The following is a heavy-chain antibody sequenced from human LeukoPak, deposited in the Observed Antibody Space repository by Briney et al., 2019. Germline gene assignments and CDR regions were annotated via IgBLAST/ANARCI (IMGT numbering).Heavy chain of an antibody. CDR2: MYYSGST. V-gene: IGHV4-59*01. D-gene: IGHD3-3*01. Sequence: SETLSLTCTVSGGSISSSYWSWIRQPPGKGLEWIGYMYYSGSTNYNPSLKNRVTISVDSSRNQFSLNLTSVTAADTAVYYCARFDYTNSNFDYWGQGTLVTVSS. J-gene: IGHJ4*02. CDR1: GGSISSSY. CDR3: ARFDYTNSNFDY.